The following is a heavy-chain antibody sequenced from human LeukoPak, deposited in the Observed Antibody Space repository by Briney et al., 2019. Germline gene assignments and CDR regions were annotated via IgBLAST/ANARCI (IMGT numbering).Heavy chain of an antibody. Sequence: ASVKVSCKASGYTFTSYDINWVRQATGQGLEWMGWMNPNSGNTGYAQKFQGRVTITRNTSISTAYMELSSLRSEDTAVYYCARTYCGGDCYLNDAFDIWGRGTLVTVSS. V-gene: IGHV1-8*03. CDR3: ARTYCGGDCYLNDAFDI. CDR2: MNPNSGNT. J-gene: IGHJ3*02. D-gene: IGHD2-21*01. CDR1: GYTFTSYD.